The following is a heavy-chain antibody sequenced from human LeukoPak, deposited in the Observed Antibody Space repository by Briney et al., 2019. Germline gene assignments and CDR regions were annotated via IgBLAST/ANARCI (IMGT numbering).Heavy chain of an antibody. CDR1: GYTFTSYA. D-gene: IGHD6-13*01. CDR2: INAGNGNT. V-gene: IGHV1-3*01. CDR3: AKAYSSSWYDY. J-gene: IGHJ4*02. Sequence: ASVKVSCKASGYTFTSYAMHWERQAPGQRLEWMGWINAGNGNTKYSQKFQGRVTITRDTSASTAYMELSSLRSEDTAVYYCAKAYSSSWYDYWGQGTLVTVSS.